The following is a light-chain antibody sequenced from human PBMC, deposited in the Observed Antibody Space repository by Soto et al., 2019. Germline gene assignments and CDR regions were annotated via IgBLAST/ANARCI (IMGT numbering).Light chain of an antibody. CDR3: NSYTSSSTYV. CDR2: DVS. Sequence: QSALTQPASVSGSPGQSITISCIGTSSDVGDYNSVSWYQQHPGKAPKLMIYDVSKRPSGVSNRFSGSKSGNTASLTISGLQAEDEADYYCNSYTSSSTYVFGTGTKLTVL. V-gene: IGLV2-14*03. CDR1: SSDVGDYNS. J-gene: IGLJ1*01.